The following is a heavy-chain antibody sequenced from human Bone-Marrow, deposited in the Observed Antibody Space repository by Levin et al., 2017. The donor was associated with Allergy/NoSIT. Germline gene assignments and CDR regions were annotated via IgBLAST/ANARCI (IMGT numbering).Heavy chain of an antibody. CDR1: GYTFTGYY. V-gene: IGHV1-46*01. J-gene: IGHJ4*02. CDR3: ARRYSRGSFDH. Sequence: ASVKVSCKASGYTFTGYYLHWVRQAPGQGLEWMGIINPSGGSTSYAQKFQGRVTMTGDTSTSTVYMEVSSLRSEDTAVYYCARRYSRGSFDHWGQGTLVTVSS. CDR2: INPSGGST. D-gene: IGHD5-12*01.